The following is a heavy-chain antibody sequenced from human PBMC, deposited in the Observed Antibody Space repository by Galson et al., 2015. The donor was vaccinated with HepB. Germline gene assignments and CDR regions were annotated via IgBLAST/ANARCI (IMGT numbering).Heavy chain of an antibody. V-gene: IGHV3-30*18. J-gene: IGHJ4*02. Sequence: SLRLSCAASGFTFSSYGMHWVRQAPGKGLERVAFVSYDGSRKQHTDSVKGRFTISRDNSKNTLFLQMNSLRAEDTAVYYCANSYNDDSGFDCWGQGTLVTVSS. CDR1: GFTFSSYG. CDR2: VSYDGSRK. CDR3: ANSYNDDSGFDC. D-gene: IGHD3-22*01.